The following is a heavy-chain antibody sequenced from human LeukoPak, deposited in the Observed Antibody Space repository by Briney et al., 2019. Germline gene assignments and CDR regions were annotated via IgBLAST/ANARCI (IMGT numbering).Heavy chain of an antibody. Sequence: GGSLRHSCAASGFTFSSYAMSWVRQAPGKGLEWVSAISGSGGSTYYADSVKGRFTISRDNSKNTLYLQMNSLRAEDTAVYYCAKDSGVTYDSSGYYYVRRPWVNYDYYGMDVWGQGTTVTVSS. CDR2: ISGSGGST. D-gene: IGHD3-22*01. CDR1: GFTFSSYA. CDR3: AKDSGVTYDSSGYYYVRRPWVNYDYYGMDV. J-gene: IGHJ6*02. V-gene: IGHV3-23*01.